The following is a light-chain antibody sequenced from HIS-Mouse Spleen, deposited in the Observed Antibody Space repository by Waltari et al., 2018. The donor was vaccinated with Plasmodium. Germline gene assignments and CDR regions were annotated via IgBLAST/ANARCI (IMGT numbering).Light chain of an antibody. CDR1: QSVSSN. CDR2: GAS. V-gene: IGKV3-15*01. CDR3: QQYNNWPAWT. J-gene: IGKJ1*01. Sequence: EIVMTQSPATLSVSPGERATLSCRARQSVSSNLAWYQQKPGQAPRLLMYGASTRATGMPARFSGSGSGTEFTLSISSLQSEDFAVYYCQQYNNWPAWTFGQGTKVEIK.